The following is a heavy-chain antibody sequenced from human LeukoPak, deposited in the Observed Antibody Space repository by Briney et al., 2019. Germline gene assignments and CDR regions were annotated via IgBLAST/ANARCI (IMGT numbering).Heavy chain of an antibody. V-gene: IGHV1-2*02. CDR3: ATSGSSIPYNWFDP. J-gene: IGHJ5*02. D-gene: IGHD1-26*01. CDR1: GYTFSDYY. Sequence: GASVKVSCTASGYTFSDYYIHWLRQAPGQGLEWMGWINPKSGGTNYAQYFQGRVTMTRDTSISTAYMELSRLRSDDTAVYYCATSGSSIPYNWFDPWGQGTLVTVSS. CDR2: INPKSGGT.